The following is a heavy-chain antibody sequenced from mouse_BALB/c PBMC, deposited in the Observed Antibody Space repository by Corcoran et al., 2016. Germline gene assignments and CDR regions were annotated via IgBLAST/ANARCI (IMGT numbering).Heavy chain of an antibody. CDR1: GYSFTGYY. CDR2: IDHLNGGN. V-gene: IGHV1S135*01. CDR3: ARRDYDYTWFAY. D-gene: IGHD2-4*01. Sequence: EIQLQQSGPELMKPGATVKISCKASGYSFTGYYMHWVKQSHGKSLEWIGYIDHLNGGNSYNQKYKGKDTLTVDKSSSTAYMHLSSLTSEDSAGYYCARRDYDYTWFAYWGQGTLVTVSA. J-gene: IGHJ3*01.